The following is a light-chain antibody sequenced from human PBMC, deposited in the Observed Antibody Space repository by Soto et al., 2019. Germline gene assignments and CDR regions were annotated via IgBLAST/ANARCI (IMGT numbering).Light chain of an antibody. J-gene: IGKJ3*01. V-gene: IGKV3-15*01. CDR3: EQYSNWPLFT. CDR2: GAS. CDR1: RSLSSN. Sequence: EIVMTQSPATLSVSPGERATLSCRASRSLSSNLAWYQQKPGQAPRLLIYGASTRATGIPARFSGSGSGTEFTRIISSLQCEEVEISYCEQYSNWPLFTVGPGTKVDMK.